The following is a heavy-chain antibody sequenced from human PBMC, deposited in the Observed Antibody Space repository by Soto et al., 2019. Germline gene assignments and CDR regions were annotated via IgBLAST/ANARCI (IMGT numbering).Heavy chain of an antibody. D-gene: IGHD3-22*01. J-gene: IGHJ5*02. CDR1: VFTVSIYA. CDR2: ISGGGSRT. V-gene: IGHV3-23*01. CDR3: YYYDSSDYGYNLFDP. Sequence: GGALRLSCAASVFTVSIYAMSWVRQAPGKGLDWVSSISGGGSRTYYADSVKGRFTISRDNSKNTLYLQMNSLRAEDTALYYCYYYDSSDYGYNLFDPWGQGTRVTV.